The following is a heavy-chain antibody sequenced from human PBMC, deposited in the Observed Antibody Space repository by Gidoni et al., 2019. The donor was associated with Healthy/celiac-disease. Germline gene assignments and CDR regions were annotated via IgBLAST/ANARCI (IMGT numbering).Heavy chain of an antibody. CDR1: GFTVSSNY. Sequence: EVQLVESGGGLVQPGGSLRLSCAASGFTVSSNYMSWVRQAPGKGLEWVSVIYSGGSTYYADSVKGRFTISRDNSKNTLYLQMNSLRAEDTAVYYCARAFNHYYYDSSPFDYWGQGTLVTVSS. CDR2: IYSGGST. V-gene: IGHV3-66*01. J-gene: IGHJ4*02. CDR3: ARAFNHYYYDSSPFDY. D-gene: IGHD3-22*01.